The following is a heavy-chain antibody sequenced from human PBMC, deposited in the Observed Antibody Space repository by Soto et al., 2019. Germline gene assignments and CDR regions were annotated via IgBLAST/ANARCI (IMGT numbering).Heavy chain of an antibody. J-gene: IGHJ4*02. CDR2: TYYRSKWYN. CDR3: ATEREFGSSWTRHFDY. D-gene: IGHD6-13*01. Sequence: QTLSHTRAISGDMLSSNSAAWNWIRQSPARGLEWLGRTYYRSKWYNDYAVSVKSRITINPDTSKNQFSLHLNSVTPEDTAVYYCATEREFGSSWTRHFDYWGQGTLVTVSS. V-gene: IGHV6-1*01. CDR1: GDMLSSNSAA.